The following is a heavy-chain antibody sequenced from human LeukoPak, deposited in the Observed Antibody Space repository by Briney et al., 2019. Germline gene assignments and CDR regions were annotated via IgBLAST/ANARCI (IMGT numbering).Heavy chain of an antibody. CDR3: ARAAGQFGFGDYYYMDV. J-gene: IGHJ6*03. D-gene: IGHD3-10*01. CDR1: GDSVSNNNVA. CDR2: TYYRSKWYY. V-gene: IGHV6-1*01. Sequence: SQTLSLTCAISGDSVSNNNVAWNWIRQSPLRGLEWLGRTYYRSKWYYDYAPSVKSRITVNPDTSKNQFSLLLNSVSPEDTAVYFCARAAGQFGFGDYYYMDVWDTGTTVTVSS.